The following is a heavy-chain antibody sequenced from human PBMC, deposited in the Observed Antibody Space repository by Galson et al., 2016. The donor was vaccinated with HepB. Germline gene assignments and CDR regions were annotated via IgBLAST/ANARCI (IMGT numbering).Heavy chain of an antibody. D-gene: IGHD4-23*01. Sequence: SLRLSCAASGFTFSDHYMDWVRQVPGKGLVWVSRINSDGTISNYADSVKGRFTISRDNAKNTLYLQMNSLRVEDTAVYYCGRDHSVVLTTAYNWFDPWGQGTLVTVSS. CDR3: GRDHSVVLTTAYNWFDP. CDR1: GFTFSDHY. J-gene: IGHJ5*01. V-gene: IGHV3-74*01. CDR2: INSDGTIS.